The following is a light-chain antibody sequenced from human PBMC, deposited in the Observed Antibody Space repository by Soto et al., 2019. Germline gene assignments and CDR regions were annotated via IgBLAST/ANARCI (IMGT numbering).Light chain of an antibody. CDR1: NSDVGLYDF. Sequence: QSVLTQPASVSGTPGQSITISCTGSNSDVGLYDFVSWYQHHPGRAPKLIVSEVSHRPSGISNRFSGSKSGNTASLTISGLQPEDEADYYCSSYTTSTTVVFGTGTKVTVL. CDR3: SSYTTSTTVV. V-gene: IGLV2-14*01. CDR2: EVS. J-gene: IGLJ1*01.